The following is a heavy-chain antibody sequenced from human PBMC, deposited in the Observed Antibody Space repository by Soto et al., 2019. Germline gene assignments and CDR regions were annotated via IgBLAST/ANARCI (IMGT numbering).Heavy chain of an antibody. J-gene: IGHJ4*02. V-gene: IGHV3-30*03. CDR3: AGGSPTGYNSENRPVFDH. CDR1: GLTSSNFG. CDR2: IAYDGTTK. D-gene: IGHD6-19*01. Sequence: PXGSLRLTCAVSGLTSSNFGMHWVRQAPGKGLEWVAVIAYDGTTKYYADSVKGRFTISRDNSKNTLYVQMNSLRNEDTAVYYCAGGSPTGYNSENRPVFDHWGQGTLVTVSS.